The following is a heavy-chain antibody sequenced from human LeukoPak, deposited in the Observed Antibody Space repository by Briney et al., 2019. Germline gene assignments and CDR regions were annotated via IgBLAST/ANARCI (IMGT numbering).Heavy chain of an antibody. V-gene: IGHV4-39*01. CDR1: GGSFSSTSYY. Sequence: SETLSLTCSVSGGSFSSTSYYWGWIRQPPGKGLEWIANIYHTGSTYYNSSLKSRVTISVDTSKNQFSLKLNSVTAADTAVYSCARRAYSAAYWKHFDYWGQGTLVTVSS. CDR3: ARRAYSAAYWKHFDY. CDR2: IYHTGST. J-gene: IGHJ4*02. D-gene: IGHD1-1*01.